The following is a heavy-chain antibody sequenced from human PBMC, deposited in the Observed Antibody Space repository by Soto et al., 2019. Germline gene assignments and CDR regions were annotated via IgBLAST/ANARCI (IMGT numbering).Heavy chain of an antibody. CDR3: ARDPTAAPAFNWFDP. J-gene: IGHJ5*02. V-gene: IGHV3-21*01. CDR2: ISSSSSYI. D-gene: IGHD6-13*01. CDR1: GFTFSSYS. Sequence: GWSLRLSCAASGFTFSSYSMHWVRQAPGKGLEWVSSISSSSSYIYYADSVKGRFTISRDNAKNSLYLQMNSLRAEDTAVYYCARDPTAAPAFNWFDPWGQGTLVTVSS.